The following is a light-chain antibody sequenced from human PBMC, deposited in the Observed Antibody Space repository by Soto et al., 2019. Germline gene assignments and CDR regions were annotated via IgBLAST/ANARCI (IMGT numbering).Light chain of an antibody. J-gene: IGKJ4*01. Sequence: EIVMTQSPAALSVSPGDRATLSCRASQIIGRALAWYQHRPGQAPRLLIYDASTRATGVPVTFSGSGSGTEFTLTISSLQSEDFAIYYCQQYHNWPPLTFGGGTKVEIK. CDR1: QIIGRA. CDR3: QQYHNWPPLT. V-gene: IGKV3-15*01. CDR2: DAS.